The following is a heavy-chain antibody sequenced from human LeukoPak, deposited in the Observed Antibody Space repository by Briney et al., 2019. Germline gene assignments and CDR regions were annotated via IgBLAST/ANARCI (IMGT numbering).Heavy chain of an antibody. CDR2: MNPNSGNT. V-gene: IGHV1-8*01. Sequence: ASVKVSCKASAYTFTSYNINWVRQAPGQGLEWMGWMNPNSGNTGSAQKFQARLTMPRTTSITTAYMELSSLTSEDTAVYYCARDGSGSYYDRGWFDPWGQGTLVTVSS. CDR3: ARDGSGSYYDRGWFDP. CDR1: AYTFTSYN. J-gene: IGHJ5*02. D-gene: IGHD3-10*01.